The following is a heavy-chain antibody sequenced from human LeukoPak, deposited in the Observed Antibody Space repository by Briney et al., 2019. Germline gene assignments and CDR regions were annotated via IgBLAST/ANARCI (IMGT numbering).Heavy chain of an antibody. D-gene: IGHD3-3*01. CDR1: GYTFTSCY. CDR3: AAPASDDFWSGYSFDY. J-gene: IGHJ4*02. Sequence: ASVKVSCKTSGYTFTSCYMHWVRQAPGQGLEWMGRIIPILGIANYAQKFQGRVTITADKSTSTAYMELSSLRSEDTAVYYCAAPASDDFWSGYSFDYWGQGTLVTVSS. V-gene: IGHV1-69*02. CDR2: IIPILGIA.